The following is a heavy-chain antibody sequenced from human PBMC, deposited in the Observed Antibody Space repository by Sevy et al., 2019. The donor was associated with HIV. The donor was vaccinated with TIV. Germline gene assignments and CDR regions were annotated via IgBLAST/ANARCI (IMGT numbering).Heavy chain of an antibody. V-gene: IGHV1-18*04. Sequence: ASVEVSCKASGYTFTSYGISWVRQAPGQGLEWMGWISAYNGNTNYAQKLQGRVTMTTDTSTSTAYMEVRSLRSDDTAVYYCARISYYYYYMDVWGKGTTVTVSS. CDR1: GYTFTSYG. CDR3: ARISYYYYYMDV. J-gene: IGHJ6*03. CDR2: ISAYNGNT.